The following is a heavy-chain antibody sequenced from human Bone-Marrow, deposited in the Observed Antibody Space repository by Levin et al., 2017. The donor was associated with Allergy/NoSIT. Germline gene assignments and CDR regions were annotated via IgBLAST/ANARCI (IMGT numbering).Heavy chain of an antibody. CDR3: ARRVGGTTHAFDI. D-gene: IGHD1-1*01. J-gene: IGHJ3*02. CDR1: GDPITSFF. V-gene: IGHV4-59*01. CDR2: IYYTGTT. Sequence: SETLSLTCSVSGDPITSFFWAWIRQPPGKGLEWIGYIYYTGTTDYNPSLVSRVTISVDTSQNQFSPKLSSVTAADTAVYYCARRVGGTTHAFDIWGQGTMVTVSS.